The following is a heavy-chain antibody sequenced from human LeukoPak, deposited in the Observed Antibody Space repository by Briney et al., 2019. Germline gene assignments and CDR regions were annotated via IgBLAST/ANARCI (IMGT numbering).Heavy chain of an antibody. CDR1: GFTFDDYA. V-gene: IGHV3-43D*03. Sequence: GGSLRLSCAASGFTFDDYAMHWVRQAPGKGLEWVSVVTWDGSFTYYVDSVKGRFTISRDKCKNSLYLQMNSLRAEDTAFYYCAKAGNAVAGTEYYFDNWGQGTLVTVSS. CDR3: AKAGNAVAGTEYYFDN. D-gene: IGHD6-19*01. J-gene: IGHJ4*02. CDR2: VTWDGSFT.